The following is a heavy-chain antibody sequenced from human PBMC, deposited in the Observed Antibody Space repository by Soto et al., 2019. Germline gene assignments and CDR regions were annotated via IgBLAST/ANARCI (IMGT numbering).Heavy chain of an antibody. CDR2: IKEDGSEK. CDR1: EFTFNTYW. J-gene: IGHJ6*03. Sequence: EVQLVESGGGLVLPGGSLKLSCAASEFTFNTYWMNWVRQAPGKGLEWVANIKEDGSEKYYVDSAKGRFTIFRDNAQNSLLLRMNSLRAEYTAVYYCARALRYCSGGSCYYDYYMDVWGKGTTVNVSS. V-gene: IGHV3-7*04. D-gene: IGHD2-15*01. CDR3: ARALRYCSGGSCYYDYYMDV.